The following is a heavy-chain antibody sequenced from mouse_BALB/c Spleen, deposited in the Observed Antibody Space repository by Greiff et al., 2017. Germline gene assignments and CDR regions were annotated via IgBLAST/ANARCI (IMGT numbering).Heavy chain of an antibody. J-gene: IGHJ3*01. V-gene: IGHV3-8*02. D-gene: IGHD1-1*01. CDR1: GDSITSGY. CDR2: ISYSGST. CDR3: ARYGSSYGGFAY. Sequence: EVQLVESGPSLVKPSQTLSLTCSVTGDSITSGYWNWIRKFPGNKLEYMGYISYSGSTYYNPSLKSRISITRDTSKNQYYLQLNSVTTEDTATYYCARYGSSYGGFAYWGQGTLVTVSA.